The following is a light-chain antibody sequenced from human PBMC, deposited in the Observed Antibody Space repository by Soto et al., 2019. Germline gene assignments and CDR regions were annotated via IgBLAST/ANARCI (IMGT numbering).Light chain of an antibody. CDR3: SSYTSSNTVV. V-gene: IGLV2-14*01. J-gene: IGLJ2*01. Sequence: QSALTQPASVSGSPGQSITISCTGTSSDVGGYNYVSWYQQHPGKAPKLIIYDVSDRPSGVSNRFSGSKSGNTASLTISGLQAEDEAYYYCSSYTSSNTVVFGGGTKATVL. CDR1: SSDVGGYNY. CDR2: DVS.